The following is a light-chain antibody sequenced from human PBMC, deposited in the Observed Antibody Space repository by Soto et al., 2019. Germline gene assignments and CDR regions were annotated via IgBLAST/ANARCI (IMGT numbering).Light chain of an antibody. CDR1: QSVSSY. V-gene: IGKV3-11*01. CDR2: DAS. J-gene: IGKJ4*01. CDR3: QQRSGWPST. Sequence: EIVLTQSPATLSLSPGERATLSCRASQSVSSYLAWYQQKPGQAPRLLIYDASNRATGIPARFSGSGSGTDFTLTISRLEPEDFAIYYCQQRSGWPSTFGGGTKVQIK.